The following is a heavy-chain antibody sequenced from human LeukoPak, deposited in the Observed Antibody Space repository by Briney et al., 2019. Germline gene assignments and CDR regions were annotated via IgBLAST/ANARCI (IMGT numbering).Heavy chain of an antibody. V-gene: IGHV4-39*01. CDR1: GFTVSNNY. J-gene: IGHJ4*02. CDR2: IYYSGST. D-gene: IGHD2-2*01. Sequence: GSLRLSCAASGFTVSNNYMRWVRQAPGKGLEWIGSIYYSGSTYYNPSLKSRVTISVDTSKNQFSLKLSSVTAADTAVYYCARRTETFTDYWGQGTLVTVSS. CDR3: ARRTETFTDY.